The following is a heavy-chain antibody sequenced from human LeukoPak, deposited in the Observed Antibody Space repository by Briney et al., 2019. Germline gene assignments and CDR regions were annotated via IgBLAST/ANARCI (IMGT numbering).Heavy chain of an antibody. Sequence: GASVKVSCKASGYTFTSYDINWVRQATGQGLEWMGWMNPNSGNTGYAHKFQGRVTMTRNTSISTAYMELSSLRSEDTAVYYCARYYYGSGSYGVDVWGQGTTVTVSS. CDR3: ARYYYGSGSYGVDV. J-gene: IGHJ6*02. V-gene: IGHV1-8*01. D-gene: IGHD3-10*01. CDR1: GYTFTSYD. CDR2: MNPNSGNT.